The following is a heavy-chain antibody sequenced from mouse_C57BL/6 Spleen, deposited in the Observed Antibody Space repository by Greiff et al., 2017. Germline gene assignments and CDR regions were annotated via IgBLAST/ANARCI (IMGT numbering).Heavy chain of an antibody. V-gene: IGHV1-39*01. Sequence: EVQLQQSGPELVKPGASVKIPCKASGYTFTDYNMDWVQQSHGKSLEWIGVINPNYGTTSYNQKFKGKATLTVDQSSSTAYMQLNSLTSEDSAVYYCARRYGSRGDWYFEVWGTGTTVTVSS. CDR1: GYTFTDYN. CDR3: ARRYGSRGDWYFEV. J-gene: IGHJ1*03. D-gene: IGHD1-1*01. CDR2: INPNYGTT.